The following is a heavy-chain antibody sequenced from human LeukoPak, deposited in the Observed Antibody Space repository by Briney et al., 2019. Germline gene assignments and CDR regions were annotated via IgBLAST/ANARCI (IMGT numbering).Heavy chain of an antibody. CDR1: GFTFDDYA. CDR2: ISWNSGSI. J-gene: IGHJ4*02. Sequence: PGRSLRLSCAASGFTFDDYAMHWVRQAPGKGLEWVSGISWNSGSIGYADSVKGRFTISRDNAKNSLYLQMNSLRAEDMALYYCAKAESLSSGLDYWGQGTPVTVSS. D-gene: IGHD3-22*01. V-gene: IGHV3-9*03. CDR3: AKAESLSSGLDY.